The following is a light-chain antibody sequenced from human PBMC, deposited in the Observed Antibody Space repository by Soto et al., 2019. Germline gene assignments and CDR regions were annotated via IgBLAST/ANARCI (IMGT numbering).Light chain of an antibody. CDR3: QQYNSYSWA. CDR2: DAS. CDR1: QSISSW. Sequence: DMQMTQSPSTLSASVGDRVTITCRASQSISSWLAWYQQKPGKAPKLLIYDASSLESGVPSRFSGSGSGTEFTLTISSLQPDDFATYYCQQYNSYSWAFGQGTKV. J-gene: IGKJ1*01. V-gene: IGKV1-5*01.